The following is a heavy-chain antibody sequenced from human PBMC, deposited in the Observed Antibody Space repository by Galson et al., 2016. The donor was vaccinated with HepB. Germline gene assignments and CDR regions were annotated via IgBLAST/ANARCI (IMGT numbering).Heavy chain of an antibody. J-gene: IGHJ4*02. V-gene: IGHV3-23*01. CDR1: GFTFSSYA. D-gene: IGHD5-24*01. CDR3: ARQRRGGPSDY. Sequence: SLRLSCAASGFTFSSYAMSWVRQPPGKGLEWVSDISGSGVSTYYADSVKGRFTISRDTSKSTLSLQMNSLRAEDTAVYYCARQRRGGPSDYWGQGTLVIVSS. CDR2: ISGSGVST.